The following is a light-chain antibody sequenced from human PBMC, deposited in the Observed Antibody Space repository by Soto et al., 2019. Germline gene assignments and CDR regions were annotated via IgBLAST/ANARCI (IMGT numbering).Light chain of an antibody. Sequence: DIQMTQSPSSLSASVGDRVTITCQTSQNVNTYLNWYQQKPGKAPKLLIYGASNLRSGVPLRFGGSGSGTDFTLTISSLEPEDFATYYCQQSYSPPPITFGQGTRLEIK. CDR2: GAS. CDR3: QQSYSPPPIT. CDR1: QNVNTY. V-gene: IGKV1-39*01. J-gene: IGKJ5*01.